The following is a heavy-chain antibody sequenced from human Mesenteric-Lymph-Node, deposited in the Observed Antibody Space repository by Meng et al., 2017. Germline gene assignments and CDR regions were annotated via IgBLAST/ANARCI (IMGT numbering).Heavy chain of an antibody. CDR3: ARDGAEMASG. V-gene: IGHV4-39*07. CDR2: IYYSGST. Sequence: SETLSLTCTVSGGSISSSSYYWGWIRQPPGKGLEWIGSIYYSGSTYYNPSLKSRVTISVDTSKNQFSLKLSSVTAADTAVYYCARDGAEMASGWGQGTLVTVFS. J-gene: IGHJ4*02. D-gene: IGHD5-24*01. CDR1: GGSISSSSYY.